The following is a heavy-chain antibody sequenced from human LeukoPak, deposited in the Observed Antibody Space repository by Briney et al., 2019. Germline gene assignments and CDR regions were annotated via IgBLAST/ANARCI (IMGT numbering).Heavy chain of an antibody. V-gene: IGHV1-8*02. D-gene: IGHD4-17*01. CDR3: ARGRRMTTVTLRSYYFDY. CDR1: GYTFTGYY. J-gene: IGHJ4*02. CDR2: MNPNSGNT. Sequence: ASVKVSCKASGYTFTGYYMHWVRQATGQGLEWMGWMNPNSGNTGYAQKFQGRVTMTRNTSISTAYMELSSLRSEDTAVYYCARGRRMTTVTLRSYYFDYWGQGTLVTVSS.